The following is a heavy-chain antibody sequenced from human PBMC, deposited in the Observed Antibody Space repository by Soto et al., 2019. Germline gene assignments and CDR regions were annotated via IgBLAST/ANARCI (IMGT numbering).Heavy chain of an antibody. Sequence: SETLSLTCAVYGGSFSGYYWSWIRQPPGKGLEWIGEINHSGSTNYNPSLKSRVTISVDTSKNQFSLKLSSVTVADTAVYFCARKQAGYFSGIDYWGQGTLVTVSS. J-gene: IGHJ4*02. D-gene: IGHD2-15*01. V-gene: IGHV4-34*01. CDR1: GGSFSGYY. CDR2: INHSGST. CDR3: ARKQAGYFSGIDY.